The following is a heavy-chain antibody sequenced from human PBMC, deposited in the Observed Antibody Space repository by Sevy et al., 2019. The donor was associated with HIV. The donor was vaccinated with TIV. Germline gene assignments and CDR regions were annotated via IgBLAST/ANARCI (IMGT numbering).Heavy chain of an antibody. D-gene: IGHD2-15*01. CDR1: GGTFSSDA. CDR2: IIPMFGTA. Sequence: ASVKVSCKASGGTFSSDAISWVRQAPGQGLEWMGGIIPMFGTANYAQKFQRRVTITADESTSTAYMGLSSLRSEDTAVYYCARGRRLSGGNDYYYYYGMDVWGQGTTVTVSS. V-gene: IGHV1-69*13. J-gene: IGHJ6*02. CDR3: ARGRRLSGGNDYYYYYGMDV.